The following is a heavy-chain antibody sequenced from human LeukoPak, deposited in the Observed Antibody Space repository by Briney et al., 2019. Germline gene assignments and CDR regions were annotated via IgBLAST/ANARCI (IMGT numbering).Heavy chain of an antibody. D-gene: IGHD1-7*01. CDR2: IYTSGST. J-gene: IGHJ6*03. V-gene: IGHV4-4*09. CDR1: GGSISSYY. CDR3: ARHVNKRRGLELFPSYYYYMDV. Sequence: PSETLSLTCTVSGGSISSYYWGWIRQPPGKGLEWIGYIYTSGSTNYNPSLKSRVTISVDTSKNQFSLKLSSVTAADTAVYYCARHVNKRRGLELFPSYYYYMDVWGKGTTVTVSS.